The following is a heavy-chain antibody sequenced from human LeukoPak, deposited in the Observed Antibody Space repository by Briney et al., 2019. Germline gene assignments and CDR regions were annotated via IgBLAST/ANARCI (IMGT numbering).Heavy chain of an antibody. Sequence: ASVKVSCKASGYDFINYGISWVRQAPGQGLEWMGWRSIYNGNTDYKLQGRVTMTTDTSTSTAYMELRSLRSDDTAVYYCARGGPFPSSSSSREHYLDYWGQGTLVTVSS. CDR1: GYDFINYG. CDR3: ARGGPFPSSSSSREHYLDY. CDR2: RSIYNGNT. D-gene: IGHD6-6*01. V-gene: IGHV1-18*01. J-gene: IGHJ4*02.